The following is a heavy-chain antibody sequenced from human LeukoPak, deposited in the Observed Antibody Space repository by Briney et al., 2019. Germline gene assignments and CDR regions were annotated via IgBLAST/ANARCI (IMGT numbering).Heavy chain of an antibody. D-gene: IGHD4-23*01. CDR3: ARTATVVSTLFFDY. J-gene: IGHJ4*01. CDR2: IYSGGST. CDR1: GFTVSSNY. Sequence: GGSLRLSCAASGFTVSSNYMSWVRQAPGKGLEWVSVIYSGGSTYYADSVKGRFTISRDNSKNTLYLQMNSLRAEDTAVYYCARTATVVSTLFFDYWGRGTLVTVSS. V-gene: IGHV3-53*01.